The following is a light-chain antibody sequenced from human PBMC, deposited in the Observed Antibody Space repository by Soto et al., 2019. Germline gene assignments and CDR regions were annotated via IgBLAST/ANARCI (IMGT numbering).Light chain of an antibody. V-gene: IGKV3-20*01. CDR1: QSVSSNY. CDR2: GAS. CDR3: QHYGSSPPEFT. J-gene: IGKJ3*01. Sequence: EIVLTQSPGTLSLSPGERATLSCRASQSVSSNYLAWYQQRPGQAPRLLIFGASYRAAGIPDRFSGSGSGTDFILTICRLEPEDFAVYYCQHYGSSPPEFTFGPGTKVHSK.